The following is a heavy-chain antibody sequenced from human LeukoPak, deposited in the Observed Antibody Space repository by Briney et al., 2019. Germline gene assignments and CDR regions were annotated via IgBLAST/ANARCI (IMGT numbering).Heavy chain of an antibody. J-gene: IGHJ6*02. CDR2: ISDSGGST. Sequence: GSLRLSSAASGLTFSNYAMSCVRQAPRKGLEWVSTISDSGGSTYYADSVKGRFTISRDNSKNTLYLKMGTLRAEDTAMHYCAKVTYYDYGARRPHFMDVWGQGTTVAVSS. D-gene: IGHD4/OR15-4a*01. CDR1: GLTFSNYA. CDR3: AKVTYYDYGARRPHFMDV. V-gene: IGHV3-23*01.